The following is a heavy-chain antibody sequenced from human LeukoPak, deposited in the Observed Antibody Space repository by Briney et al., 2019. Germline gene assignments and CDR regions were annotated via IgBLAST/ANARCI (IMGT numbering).Heavy chain of an antibody. J-gene: IGHJ6*03. V-gene: IGHV4-38-2*02. D-gene: IGHD2-15*01. CDR1: AYSISSDNY. CDR2: IYHSGST. Sequence: PSETLSLTCTVSAYSISSDNYWGWIRQPPGKGLEWIGSIYHSGSTYYNPSLKSRVTISLDTSKNQFSLKMSSVTAADTAVYYCARVVGENCSGGSCYNYYYMDVWGKGTTVTVSS. CDR3: ARVVGENCSGGSCYNYYYMDV.